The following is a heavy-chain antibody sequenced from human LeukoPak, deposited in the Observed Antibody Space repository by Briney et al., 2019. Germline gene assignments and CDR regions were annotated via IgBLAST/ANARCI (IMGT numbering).Heavy chain of an antibody. V-gene: IGHV4-59*01. CDR2: ISYSGST. CDR1: GGSINTYY. CDR3: SIHDHGYSSGRFDY. Sequence: SETLSLSCTVSGGSINTYYWNWLRQPPGKGLEWIGYISYSGSTIYNPSLKGRVTISVDTSKNQFSLKLSTVTAADPAAYYCSIHDHGYSSGRFDYWGQGTQVTVSS. J-gene: IGHJ4*02. D-gene: IGHD5-18*01.